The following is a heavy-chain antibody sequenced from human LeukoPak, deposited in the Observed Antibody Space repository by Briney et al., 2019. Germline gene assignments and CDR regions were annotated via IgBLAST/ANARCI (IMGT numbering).Heavy chain of an antibody. CDR3: ARSSRDGYNRGAFDI. D-gene: IGHD5-24*01. V-gene: IGHV4-59*08. CDR2: IYYSGST. J-gene: IGHJ3*02. CDR1: GTSINDNY. Sequence: SETLSLTCTVSGTSINDNYWSWIRQPPGKGLEWIGYIYYSGSTKYSPSLNSRVTISVDTSKNQFSLKLSSVTAADTAVYYCARSSRDGYNRGAFDIWGQGTMVTVSS.